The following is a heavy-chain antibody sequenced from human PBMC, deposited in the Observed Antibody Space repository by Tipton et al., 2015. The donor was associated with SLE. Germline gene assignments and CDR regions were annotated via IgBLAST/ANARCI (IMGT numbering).Heavy chain of an antibody. D-gene: IGHD4-17*01. V-gene: IGHV4-59*12. CDR3: ARTTYDGDSFDY. Sequence: TLSLTCTVSGGSIDGYYWSWIRQSPGKGLEWIGYIHYTGSTNYSPSLKSRVSMSIDTSKNDYSLNLSSVTAADTAVYYCARTTYDGDSFDYWGQGTPVTVSS. CDR1: GGSIDGYY. J-gene: IGHJ4*02. CDR2: IHYTGST.